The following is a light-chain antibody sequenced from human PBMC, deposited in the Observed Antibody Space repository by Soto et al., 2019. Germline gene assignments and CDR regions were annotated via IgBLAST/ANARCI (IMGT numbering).Light chain of an antibody. CDR1: QGIAPY. Sequence: DVQMTQSPSSLSAFVGDRVTITCRASQGIAPYLAWFQQKPGKVPKLLIYATSTLQSGVPSRFSGSGSGTDFTLTINSLHPEDVGTYYCQKYNSAPLTFGGGTKV. CDR3: QKYNSAPLT. CDR2: ATS. J-gene: IGKJ4*01. V-gene: IGKV1-27*01.